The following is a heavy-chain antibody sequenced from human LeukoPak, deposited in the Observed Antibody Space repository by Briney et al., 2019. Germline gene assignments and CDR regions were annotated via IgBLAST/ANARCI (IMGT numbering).Heavy chain of an antibody. Sequence: GGSLRLSCAASGFTFSSYSMNWVRQAPGKGLEWVSSISSSSSYIYYADSVKGRFTISRDNAKNSLYLQMNSLRAEDTAVYYCARGSGGIPSYSQHWGQGTLVTVSS. J-gene: IGHJ1*01. V-gene: IGHV3-21*01. CDR3: ARGSGGIPSYSQH. CDR2: ISSSSSYI. CDR1: GFTFSSYS. D-gene: IGHD2-15*01.